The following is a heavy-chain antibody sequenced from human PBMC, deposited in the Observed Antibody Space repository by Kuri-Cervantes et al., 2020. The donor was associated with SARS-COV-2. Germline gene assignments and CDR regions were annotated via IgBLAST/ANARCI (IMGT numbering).Heavy chain of an antibody. CDR1: GGSISSGGYY. V-gene: IGHV4-31*03. D-gene: IGHD5-12*01. J-gene: IGHJ4*02. CDR3: ARCGSEEEYYFDY. CDR2: IYYSGST. Sequence: SETLFLTCTVSGGSISSGGYYWSWIRQHPGKGLEWIGYIYYSGSTYYNPSLKSRVTISVDTSKNQFSLKLSSVTAADTAVYYCARCGSEEEYYFDYWGQGTLVTVSS.